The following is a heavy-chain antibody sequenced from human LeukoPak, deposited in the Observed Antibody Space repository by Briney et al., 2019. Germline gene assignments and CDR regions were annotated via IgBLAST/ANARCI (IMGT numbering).Heavy chain of an antibody. CDR1: GGSISSSSYY. J-gene: IGHJ3*02. V-gene: IGHV4-39*01. Sequence: SETLSLTCTVSGGSISSSSYYWGWIRQPPGKGREWIGSIYYSGSTYYNPSLKSRVTISVDTSKNQFSLKLSSVTAADTAVYYCARPRTVTTSLDAFDIWGQGTMVTVSS. CDR3: ARPRTVTTSLDAFDI. D-gene: IGHD4-17*01. CDR2: IYYSGST.